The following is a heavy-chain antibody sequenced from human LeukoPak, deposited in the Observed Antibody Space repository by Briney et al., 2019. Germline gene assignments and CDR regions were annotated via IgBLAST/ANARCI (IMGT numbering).Heavy chain of an antibody. CDR1: GGTFRGNG. Sequence: SVKVSCKASGGTFRGNGYNRVREAPGQGLEWMGGIIPMFDSRSYAQKFQGRVTLTSDESRTTVYMELSNLTTEDTAIYYCAREANFGGNLNWLDPWGQGTLVTVSS. CDR3: AREANFGGNLNWLDP. V-gene: IGHV1-69*13. CDR2: IIPMFDSR. D-gene: IGHD4-23*01. J-gene: IGHJ5*02.